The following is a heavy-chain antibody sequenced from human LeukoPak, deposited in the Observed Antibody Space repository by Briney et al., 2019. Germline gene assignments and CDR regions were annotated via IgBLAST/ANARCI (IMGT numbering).Heavy chain of an antibody. CDR1: GGTFSSYA. Sequence: AASVKVSCKASGGTFSSYAISWVRQAPGQGLEWMGRIIPILGIANYAQKFQGRVTITADKSTSTAYMELSSLRAEDTAVYYCAKVRNGIQLWAGDFDYWGQGTLVTVSS. V-gene: IGHV1-69*04. CDR2: IIPILGIA. D-gene: IGHD5-18*01. J-gene: IGHJ4*02. CDR3: AKVRNGIQLWAGDFDY.